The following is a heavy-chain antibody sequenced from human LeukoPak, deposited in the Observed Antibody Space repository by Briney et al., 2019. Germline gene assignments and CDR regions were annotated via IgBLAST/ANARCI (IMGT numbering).Heavy chain of an antibody. V-gene: IGHV3-23*01. CDR1: GFTFTTYA. CDR3: VGGVNWFDP. J-gene: IGHJ5*02. D-gene: IGHD2-8*02. Sequence: PGGSLRLSCAASGFTFTTYAMSWVRQAPGRGLEWVSSITSRGGSTYYADSVKGRFTISRDNSKNTLYLQMNSLRAEDTAVYYCVGGVNWFDPWGQGTLVTVSS. CDR2: ITSRGGST.